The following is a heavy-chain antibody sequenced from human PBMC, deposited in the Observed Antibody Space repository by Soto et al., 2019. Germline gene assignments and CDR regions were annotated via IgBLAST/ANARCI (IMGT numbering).Heavy chain of an antibody. CDR3: AKSKEVRKYQLLLDY. V-gene: IGHV3-23*01. CDR2: ISGSGGST. Sequence: GGSLRPSCAASGFTFSSYAMSWVRQAPGKGLEWVSAISGSGGSTYYADSVKGRFTISRDNSKNTLYLQMNSLRAEDTAVYYCAKSKEVRKYQLLLDYWGQGTLVTVSS. D-gene: IGHD2-2*01. CDR1: GFTFSSYA. J-gene: IGHJ4*02.